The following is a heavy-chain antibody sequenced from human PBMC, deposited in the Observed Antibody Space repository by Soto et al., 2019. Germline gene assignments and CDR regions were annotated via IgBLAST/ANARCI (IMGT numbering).Heavy chain of an antibody. CDR2: IIPFFGTA. J-gene: IGHJ4*02. Sequence: QVQLVQSGAEVKKPGSSVKGSCKASGGTFSSYAISWVRQAPGQGLEWMGGIIPFFGTANYAQKFQGRVTITADESTSTAYMELSSLRSEDTAVYYCARYRYGYSYFDYWGQGTLVTVSS. CDR1: GGTFSSYA. CDR3: ARYRYGYSYFDY. V-gene: IGHV1-69*12. D-gene: IGHD5-18*01.